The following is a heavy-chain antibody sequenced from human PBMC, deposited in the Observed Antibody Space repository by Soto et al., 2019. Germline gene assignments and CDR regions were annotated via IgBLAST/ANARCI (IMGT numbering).Heavy chain of an antibody. CDR1: GYNFNTYG. V-gene: IGHV1-18*01. J-gene: IGHJ4*02. Sequence: QAQLMQAGAEVRRPGTSMRISCTTSGYNFNTYGSIWVRQAQGPGLEWRGWISGDNGYTKYAQNSEDRVSLSTATSTITALLELRTLSSGDTALYFCARDSDYSHTDANIDSWREGTLVTVSS. CDR3: ARDSDYSHTDANIDS. CDR2: ISGDNGYT. D-gene: IGHD3-16*01.